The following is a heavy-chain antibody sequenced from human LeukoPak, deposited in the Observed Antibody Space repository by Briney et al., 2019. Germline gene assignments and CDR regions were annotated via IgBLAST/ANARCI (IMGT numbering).Heavy chain of an antibody. CDR1: GFTFSSYW. V-gene: IGHV3-7*01. CDR2: IKQDGREK. D-gene: IGHD2-2*01. CDR3: ASGDCSSTSSMSCIDY. Sequence: GGSLRLSCAASGFTFSSYWMSWVRQAPGKGLECVANIKQDGREKYYVDCVKDRFTITRDNAKNSLYLQMNSLRAEDTAVYNCASGDCSSTSSMSCIDYWGQGTLVTVSS. J-gene: IGHJ4*02.